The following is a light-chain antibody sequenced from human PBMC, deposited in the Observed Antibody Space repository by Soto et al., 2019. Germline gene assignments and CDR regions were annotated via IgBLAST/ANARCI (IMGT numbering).Light chain of an antibody. CDR2: WAS. J-gene: IGKJ4*01. CDR1: QSVLYSTNNKNY. Sequence: DIVMTQSPDSLAVSLGERATINCKSSQSVLYSTNNKNYLAWFQQKPGQPPKLLIYWASTRESGVPDRFSGSGSGKDFTLTISSLQAEDVAVYYCQQYFSTPLTSGGGTKVEIK. V-gene: IGKV4-1*01. CDR3: QQYFSTPLT.